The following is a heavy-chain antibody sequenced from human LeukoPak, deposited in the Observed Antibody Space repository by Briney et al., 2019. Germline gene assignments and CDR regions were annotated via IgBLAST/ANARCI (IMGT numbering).Heavy chain of an antibody. Sequence: QPGRSLRLSCSASGFTFSSYGMHWVRQAPGKGLEWVAVIWYDGSHKSYANSVKGRFTISRDNPKNILYLHMNSLRADDTAVYYCARDRGYSSTWSFGKHYYMDVWGKGTTVTVSS. CDR1: GFTFSSYG. J-gene: IGHJ6*03. CDR3: ARDRGYSSTWSFGKHYYMDV. CDR2: IWYDGSHK. D-gene: IGHD6-13*01. V-gene: IGHV3-33*01.